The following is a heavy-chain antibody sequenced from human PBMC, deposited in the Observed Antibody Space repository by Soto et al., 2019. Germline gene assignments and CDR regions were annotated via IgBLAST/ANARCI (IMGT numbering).Heavy chain of an antibody. D-gene: IGHD6-19*01. CDR1: GGSFSGYY. CDR2: INHSGST. V-gene: IGHV4-34*01. J-gene: IGHJ6*02. CDR3: ARGRPGSSSWIVVAGNGYYYYGMDV. Sequence: PSETLSLTCAVYGGSFSGYYWSWIRQPPGKGLEWIGEINHSGSTNYNPSLKSRVTISVDTSKNQFSLKLSSVTAADTAVYYCARGRPGSSSWIVVAGNGYYYYGMDVRGQRTTVTVSS.